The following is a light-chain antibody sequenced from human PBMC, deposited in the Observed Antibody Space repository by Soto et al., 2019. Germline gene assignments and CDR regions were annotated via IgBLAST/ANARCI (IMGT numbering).Light chain of an antibody. CDR1: QSIRSW. CDR3: QQYNSYSIT. J-gene: IGKJ5*01. V-gene: IGKV1-5*01. Sequence: DIQMTQSPSTLSASVGDRVSITFRASQSIRSWLAWYQQKPGKAPKLLIYDASSLESGVPSRFSGSGSGTEFTLTISSLQPDDFATYYCQQYNSYSITFGQGTRLEIK. CDR2: DAS.